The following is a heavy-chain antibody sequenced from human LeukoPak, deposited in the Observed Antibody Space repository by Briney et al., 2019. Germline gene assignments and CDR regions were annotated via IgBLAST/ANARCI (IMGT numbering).Heavy chain of an antibody. Sequence: GGSLRLSCVASGFTFSSYAMHWVRQAPGKGLEWVAVIPYDGRNKYYADSVKGRFTISRDNTRNTLYLQMNSLRDEDTAVYYCARDLYGDYSFDYWGQGTLVTVSS. CDR1: GFTFSSYA. CDR3: ARDLYGDYSFDY. V-gene: IGHV3-30*07. CDR2: IPYDGRNK. D-gene: IGHD4-17*01. J-gene: IGHJ4*02.